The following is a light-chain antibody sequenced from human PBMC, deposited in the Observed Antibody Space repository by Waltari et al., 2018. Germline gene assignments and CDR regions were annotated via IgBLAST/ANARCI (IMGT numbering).Light chain of an antibody. CDR2: AAS. CDR1: QGISNS. J-gene: IGKJ1*01. V-gene: IGKV1-NL1*01. Sequence: DIQMTQSPSSLSASVGDRVTITCRASQGISNSLAWYQQKPGKAPKLLLYAASRLESGVPSRVSGSGSGTDYTLTISSLQPEDFATYYCQQYYSTPPWTFGQGTKVEIK. CDR3: QQYYSTPPWT.